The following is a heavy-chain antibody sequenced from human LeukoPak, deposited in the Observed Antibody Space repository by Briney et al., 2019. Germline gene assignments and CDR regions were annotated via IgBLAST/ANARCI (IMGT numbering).Heavy chain of an antibody. D-gene: IGHD3-22*01. CDR3: ARGRGYYDSSGYYRLDY. V-gene: IGHV6-1*01. CDR1: GDSVSSNSAA. CDR2: TYYRSKGYN. Sequence: SLSLSLTCGISGDSVSSNSAAWNWIRQFPLRGLEWLGRTYYRSKGYNDYAVSVKSRITINPDTSKNQFSLQLNSVTPEDTAVYYCARGRGYYDSSGYYRLDYWGQGTLVTVSS. J-gene: IGHJ4*02.